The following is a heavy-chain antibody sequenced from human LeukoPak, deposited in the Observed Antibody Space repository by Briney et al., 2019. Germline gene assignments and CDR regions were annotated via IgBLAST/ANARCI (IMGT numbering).Heavy chain of an antibody. D-gene: IGHD3-22*01. V-gene: IGHV1-2*02. CDR3: ASGGTDSSGYYDYFDY. CDR1: GYTFTGYY. J-gene: IGHJ4*02. Sequence: GASVKVSCKASGYTFTGYYMHWVRQAPGQGLEWMGWINPNSGGTNYAQKFQGRVTMTRDTSISTAYMELSRLRSDDTAVYYCASGGTDSSGYYDYFDYWGQGTLVTVSS. CDR2: INPNSGGT.